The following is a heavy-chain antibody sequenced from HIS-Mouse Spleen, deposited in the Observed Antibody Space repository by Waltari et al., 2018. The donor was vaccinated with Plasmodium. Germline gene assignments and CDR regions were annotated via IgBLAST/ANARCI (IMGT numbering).Heavy chain of an antibody. CDR1: GFTFSNYW. V-gene: IGHV3-7*01. Sequence: VQLVESGGGLVQPGGSLRLSCAASGFTFSNYWMSWVRQAPGKGVEWVANIKQDGSEKYYGDSVKGRLTISRDNAKNALYLQMNSLRAEDTAVYYCASSWYWYFDLWGRGTLVTVSS. J-gene: IGHJ2*01. CDR2: IKQDGSEK. CDR3: ASSWYWYFDL. D-gene: IGHD6-13*01.